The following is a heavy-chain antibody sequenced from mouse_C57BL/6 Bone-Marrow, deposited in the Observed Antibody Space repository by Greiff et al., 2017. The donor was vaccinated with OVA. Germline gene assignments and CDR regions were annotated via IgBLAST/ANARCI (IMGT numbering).Heavy chain of an antibody. V-gene: IGHV7-3*01. CDR1: GFTFTDYY. D-gene: IGHD2-4*01. J-gene: IGHJ3*01. CDR3: ARYGYDYDVAWFAY. CDR2: IRNKANGYTT. Sequence: EVKLVESGGGLVQPGGSLSLSCAASGFTFTDYYMSWVRQPPGKALEWLGFIRNKANGYTTEYSASVKGRFTISRDNSQSILYLQMNALRADDSATYYCARYGYDYDVAWFAYWGQGTLVTVSA.